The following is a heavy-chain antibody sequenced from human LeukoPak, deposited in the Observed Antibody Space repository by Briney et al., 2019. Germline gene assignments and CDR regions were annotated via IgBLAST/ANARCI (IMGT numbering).Heavy chain of an antibody. J-gene: IGHJ4*02. Sequence: SETLSLTCTVSGGSISSYHWSWIRQPPGKELERIGYIYYSGSTNYDPSLKSRVTISVDTSKNQFSLKLSSVTAADTAVYYCARSFYYDSSVPPGYWGQGTLVTVSS. V-gene: IGHV4-59*08. D-gene: IGHD3-22*01. CDR2: IYYSGST. CDR1: GGSISSYH. CDR3: ARSFYYDSSVPPGY.